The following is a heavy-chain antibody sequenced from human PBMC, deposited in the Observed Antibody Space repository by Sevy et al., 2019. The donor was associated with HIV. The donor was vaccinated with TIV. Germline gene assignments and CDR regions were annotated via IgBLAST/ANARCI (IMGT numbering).Heavy chain of an antibody. V-gene: IGHV4-61*01. CDR1: GVSVSSDTYY. Sequence: SETLSLTCAVSGVSVSSDTYYWSWIRQPPGKGLEWIGYVYHTGSTNYSPSFKSRFPISVDTSTNQFCLRLFSVAAAYTAVYYCAREPYFFDKSGYYWDYWGQGALVTVSS. J-gene: IGHJ4*02. CDR2: VYHTGST. CDR3: AREPYFFDKSGYYWDY. D-gene: IGHD3-22*01.